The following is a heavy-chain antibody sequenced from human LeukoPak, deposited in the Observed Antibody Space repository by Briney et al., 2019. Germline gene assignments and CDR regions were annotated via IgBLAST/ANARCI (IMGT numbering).Heavy chain of an antibody. J-gene: IGHJ4*02. Sequence: GGSLRLSCAASGFTFSSYNMKWVRQAPGEGLEWVSSISRTGTYIYYADSVKGRFTVSRDNAQNSLYLQMNSLRAEDTAVYYCARDRYSSSWYLFDYWGQGTLVTVSS. CDR3: ARDRYSSSWYLFDY. D-gene: IGHD6-13*01. CDR2: ISRTGTYI. V-gene: IGHV3-21*01. CDR1: GFTFSSYN.